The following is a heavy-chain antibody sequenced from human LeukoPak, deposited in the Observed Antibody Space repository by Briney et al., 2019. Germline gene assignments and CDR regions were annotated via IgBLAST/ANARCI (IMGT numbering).Heavy chain of an antibody. CDR2: IRSKAYGGTT. Sequence: GGSLRLSCAASGFTFSSYSMNWVRQAPGKGLEWVGFIRSKAYGGTTEYAASVKGRFTISRDDSKSIAYLQMNSLKTEDTAVYYCTRDPRSYYDSSGYFDAFDIWGQGTMVTVSS. J-gene: IGHJ3*02. CDR3: TRDPRSYYDSSGYFDAFDI. CDR1: GFTFSSYS. V-gene: IGHV3-49*04. D-gene: IGHD3-22*01.